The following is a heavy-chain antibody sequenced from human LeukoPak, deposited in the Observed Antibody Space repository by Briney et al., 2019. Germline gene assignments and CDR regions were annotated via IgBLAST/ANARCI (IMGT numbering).Heavy chain of an antibody. J-gene: IGHJ4*02. CDR3: ATSGPWTSDY. CDR2: IYYSGNI. CDR1: GGSISSSIYY. Sequence: SETLSLTCTVSGGSISSSIYYWGWIRQPPGKGLEWIGSIYYSGNIYYDPSLKGRVIISVDTSKNQFFLRLSPVTAADTAVYYCATSGPWTSDYWGQGTLVTVSS. D-gene: IGHD2-15*01. V-gene: IGHV4-39*01.